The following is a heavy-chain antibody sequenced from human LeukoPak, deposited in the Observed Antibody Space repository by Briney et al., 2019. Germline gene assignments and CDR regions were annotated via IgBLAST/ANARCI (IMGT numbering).Heavy chain of an antibody. CDR3: ARQRGYSSGWVYYFDY. J-gene: IGHJ4*02. CDR1: GGSISSSSYY. Sequence: SETLSLTCTVSGGSISSSSYYWGWIRQPPGKGLEWIGSIYYSGSTYCNPSLKSRVTISVDTSKNQFSLKLSSVTAADTAVYYCARQRGYSSGWVYYFDYWGQGTLVTVSS. V-gene: IGHV4-39*01. D-gene: IGHD6-19*01. CDR2: IYYSGST.